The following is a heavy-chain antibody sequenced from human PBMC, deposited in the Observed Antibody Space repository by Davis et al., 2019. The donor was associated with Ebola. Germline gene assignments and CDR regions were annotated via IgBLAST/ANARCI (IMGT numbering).Heavy chain of an antibody. CDR3: ARGLTYYYDSSGYYLQYYFDY. Sequence: MPSETLSLTCAVYGGSFSGYYWSWIRQPPGKGLEWIGEINHSGSTNYNPSLKSRVTISVDTSKNQFSLKLSSVTAADTAVYYCARGLTYYYDSSGYYLQYYFDYWGQGTLVTVSS. CDR2: INHSGST. D-gene: IGHD3-22*01. J-gene: IGHJ4*02. V-gene: IGHV4-34*01. CDR1: GGSFSGYY.